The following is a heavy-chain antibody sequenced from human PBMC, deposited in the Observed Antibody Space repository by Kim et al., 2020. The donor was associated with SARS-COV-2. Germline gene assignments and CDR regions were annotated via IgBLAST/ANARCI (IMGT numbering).Heavy chain of an antibody. Sequence: RFTISRDNAKNSLYLQMNSLRDEDTAVYYCARDRSYYYGSGSYYYYGMDVWGQGTTVTVSS. V-gene: IGHV3-48*02. D-gene: IGHD3-10*01. J-gene: IGHJ6*02. CDR3: ARDRSYYYGSGSYYYYGMDV.